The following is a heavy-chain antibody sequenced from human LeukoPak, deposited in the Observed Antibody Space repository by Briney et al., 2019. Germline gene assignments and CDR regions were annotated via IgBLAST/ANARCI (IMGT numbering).Heavy chain of an antibody. V-gene: IGHV3-30*02. CDR1: GFTFSSYG. CDR3: AKAKDFWSGYYSDY. Sequence: PGGSLRLSCAASGFTFSSYGMHWVRQAPGKGLEWVAFIRYDGSNKYYADSVKGRFTISRDNSKNTLYLQMNSLRAEDTAVYYCAKAKDFWSGYYSDYWGQGTLVTVSS. D-gene: IGHD3-3*01. J-gene: IGHJ4*02. CDR2: IRYDGSNK.